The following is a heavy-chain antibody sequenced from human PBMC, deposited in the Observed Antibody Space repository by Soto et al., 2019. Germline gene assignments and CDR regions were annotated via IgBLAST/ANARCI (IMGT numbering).Heavy chain of an antibody. J-gene: IGHJ5*02. D-gene: IGHD3-10*01. CDR1: GYTFTSYG. CDR2: ISAYNGNT. V-gene: IGHV1-18*01. CDR3: ARDGHVVRGVIKHNTYNWFDP. Sequence: GASVKVSCKASGYTFTSYGISWVRQAPGQGLEWMGWISAYNGNTNYAQKLQGRVTMTTDTSTSTAYMELRSLRSDDTAVYYCARDGHVVRGVIKHNTYNWFDPWGQGTLVTVSS.